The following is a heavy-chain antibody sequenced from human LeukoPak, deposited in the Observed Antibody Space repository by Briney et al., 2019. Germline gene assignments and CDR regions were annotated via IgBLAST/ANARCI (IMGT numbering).Heavy chain of an antibody. CDR1: GGTFSSSA. V-gene: IGHV1-69*05. CDR3: AIHAQHIVVVPAAIADY. CDR2: IIPIFGTA. J-gene: IGHJ4*02. Sequence: ASVKVSCKASGGTFSSSAISWVRQAPGQGLEWMGGIIPIFGTANYAQKFQGRVTITTDESTSTAYMELSSQRSEDTAVYYCAIHAQHIVVVPAAIADYWGQGTLVTVSS. D-gene: IGHD2-2*02.